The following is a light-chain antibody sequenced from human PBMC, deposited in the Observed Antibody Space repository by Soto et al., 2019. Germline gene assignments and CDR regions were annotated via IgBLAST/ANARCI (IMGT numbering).Light chain of an antibody. J-gene: IGKJ2*01. V-gene: IGKV3-20*01. Sequence: EIVLTQSPGTLSLSPGERATLSCRASQSVSSNYLAWYQQKPGQAPRLLIHGAFSRATGIPDRFSGSGSGTDFTLTISRLEPEDFAVYYCQHYGSSLTFGQGTKLEIK. CDR1: QSVSSNY. CDR3: QHYGSSLT. CDR2: GAF.